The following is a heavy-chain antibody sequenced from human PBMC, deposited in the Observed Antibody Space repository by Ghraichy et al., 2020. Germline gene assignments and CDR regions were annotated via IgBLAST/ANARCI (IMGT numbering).Heavy chain of an antibody. D-gene: IGHD6-6*01. Sequence: GGGGGGVGEGERGGGAKYNRSVKGRGTISVGTSRNQCSLKLSSVTAADTAVYYCARGERIAARKNRFDPWGQGTLVTVSS. V-gene: IGHV4-34*01. CDR3: ARGERIAARKNRFDP. J-gene: IGHJ5*02. CDR2: GERGGGA.